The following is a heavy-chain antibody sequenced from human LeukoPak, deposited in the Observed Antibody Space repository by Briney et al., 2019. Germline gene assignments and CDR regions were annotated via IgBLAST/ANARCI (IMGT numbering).Heavy chain of an antibody. CDR2: INHSGST. CDR1: GGSFSGYY. V-gene: IGHV4-34*01. D-gene: IGHD6-13*01. J-gene: IGHJ1*01. CDR3: ARGYSSSGGYFQH. Sequence: PSETLSLTCAVYGGSFSGYYWSWIRQPPGKGLEWIGEINHSGSTNYNPSLKSRVTISVDTSKNQFSLKLSSVTAADTAVYYCARGYSSSGGYFQHWGQGTLVTVSS.